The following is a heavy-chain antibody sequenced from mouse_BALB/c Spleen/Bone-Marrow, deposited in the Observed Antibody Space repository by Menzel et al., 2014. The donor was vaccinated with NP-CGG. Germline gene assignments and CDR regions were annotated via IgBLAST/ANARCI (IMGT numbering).Heavy chain of an antibody. V-gene: IGHV14-3*02. Sequence: VQLQQSGAELVKPGASVKLSCTASGFNIKDTYMHWVKQRPEQGLEWIGRIDPANGNTKYDPKFQGKATITADTSSNTAYLQLNSLTSEDTADYCCVSGGSSYGWYFDVWGPGTTVTVSS. CDR2: IDPANGNT. D-gene: IGHD1-1*01. CDR1: GFNIKDTY. CDR3: VSGGSSYGWYFDV. J-gene: IGHJ1*01.